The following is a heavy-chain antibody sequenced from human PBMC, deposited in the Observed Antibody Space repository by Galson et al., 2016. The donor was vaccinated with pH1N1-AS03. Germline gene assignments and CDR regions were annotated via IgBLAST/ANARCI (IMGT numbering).Heavy chain of an antibody. CDR3: AKIGVRGLWYFDV. Sequence: SLRLSCAASGFTFSNHGMSWVRQAPGKGPEWVSSISARGEETYYADSVKGRFTISRDNSKNTMFLQMYSLRVDDTALYYCAKIGVRGLWYFDVWGRGTLVTVSS. CDR1: GFTFSNHG. V-gene: IGHV3-23*01. CDR2: ISARGEET. D-gene: IGHD3-22*01. J-gene: IGHJ2*01.